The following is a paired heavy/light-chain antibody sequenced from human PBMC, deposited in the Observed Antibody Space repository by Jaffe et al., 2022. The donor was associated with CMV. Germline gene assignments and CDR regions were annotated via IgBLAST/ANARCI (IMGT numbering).Heavy chain of an antibody. J-gene: IGHJ4*02. D-gene: IGHD6-19*01. Sequence: EVQLVESGGGLVQPGGSLRVSCAASGFTFSDHYMDWVRQAPGKGLEWVGRIRNKANSYTTEYAASVKGRFTISRDDSKNSLYLQMNSLKTEDTAVYYCTRRGPLAGTVDYFDYWGQGTLVTVSS. CDR2: IRNKANSYTT. CDR1: GFTFSDHY. V-gene: IGHV3-72*01. CDR3: TRRGPLAGTVDYFDY.
Light chain of an antibody. CDR2: TAS. V-gene: IGKV1-6*01. CDR3: LQDYSYPLT. Sequence: AIQMTQSPSSLSASVGDRVTITCRASQGIRNDLGWYQQKPGKAPKLLIYTASSLQSGVPSRFSGGGSGTDFTLTISSLQPEDFATYFCLQDYSYPLTFGGGTKVEI. J-gene: IGKJ4*01. CDR1: QGIRND.